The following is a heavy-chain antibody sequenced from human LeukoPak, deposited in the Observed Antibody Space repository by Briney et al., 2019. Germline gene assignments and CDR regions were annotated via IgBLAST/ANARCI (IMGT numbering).Heavy chain of an antibody. CDR1: GGSFSGYY. J-gene: IGHJ4*02. Sequence: SVTLSLTCAVYGGSFSGYYWSWIRQPPGKGLEWIGEINHSGSTNYNPSLKSRVTISVDTSKNQFSLKLSSVTAADTAVYYCARGGGYGGAAYWGQGTLVTVSS. CDR2: INHSGST. D-gene: IGHD5-12*01. CDR3: ARGGGYGGAAY. V-gene: IGHV4-34*01.